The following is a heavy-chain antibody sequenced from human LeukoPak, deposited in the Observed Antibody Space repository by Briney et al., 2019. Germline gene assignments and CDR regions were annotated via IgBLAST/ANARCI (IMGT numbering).Heavy chain of an antibody. CDR1: GFTFSSYS. D-gene: IGHD6-19*01. J-gene: IGHJ4*02. CDR3: ARVGAVAGPQHIDY. CDR2: ISSSSSTI. Sequence: GGPLRLSCAASGFTFSSYSMNWVRQAPGKGLEWVSYISSSSSTIYYADSVKGRFTISRDNAKNSLYLQMNSLRAEDTAVYYCARVGAVAGPQHIDYWGQGTLVTVSS. V-gene: IGHV3-48*01.